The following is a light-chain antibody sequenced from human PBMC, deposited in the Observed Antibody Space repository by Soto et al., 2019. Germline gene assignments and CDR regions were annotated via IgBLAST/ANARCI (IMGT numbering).Light chain of an antibody. CDR1: SSDVGGYNY. J-gene: IGLJ1*01. V-gene: IGLV2-14*01. CDR3: SSYTRNRTLV. CDR2: EVS. Sequence: QSVLTQPASVSGSPGQSITISCTGTSSDVGGYNYVSWYQQHPGKAPKLMIFEVSNRPSGVSTRFSGSKSGNTASLTISGLQAEDEAEYYCSSYTRNRTLVFGTGTKCTVL.